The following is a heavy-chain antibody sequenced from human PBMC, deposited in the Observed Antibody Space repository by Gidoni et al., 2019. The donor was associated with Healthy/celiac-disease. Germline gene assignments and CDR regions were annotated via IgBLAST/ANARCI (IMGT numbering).Heavy chain of an antibody. Sequence: EVQVFESGGGLVQPGGVLGLSCAASGFTFSSYAITWVRQAPGKGLEVVSVISGSGGSTYYSDSVKGPFTISRDNSKNSLYLQMNSLRAEDMSLYYCAKVISDCSSTSCYPGHGMDVWGQGTTVTVSS. CDR1: GFTFSSYA. CDR3: AKVISDCSSTSCYPGHGMDV. CDR2: ISGSGGST. V-gene: IGHV3-23*01. J-gene: IGHJ6*02. D-gene: IGHD2-2*01.